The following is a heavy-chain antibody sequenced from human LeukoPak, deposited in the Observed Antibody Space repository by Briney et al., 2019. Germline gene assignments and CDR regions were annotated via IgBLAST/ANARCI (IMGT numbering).Heavy chain of an antibody. CDR2: ISGSGGST. CDR1: GFTFSSYA. D-gene: IGHD3-22*01. Sequence: GGSLRLSCAASGFTFSSYAMSWVRQAPGKGLEWVSAISGSGGSTYYAGSVKGRFTISRDNSKNTLYLQMNSLRAEDTAVYYCAKDSYYDSSGYYYVDYWGQGTLVTVSS. CDR3: AKDSYYDSSGYYYVDY. V-gene: IGHV3-23*01. J-gene: IGHJ4*02.